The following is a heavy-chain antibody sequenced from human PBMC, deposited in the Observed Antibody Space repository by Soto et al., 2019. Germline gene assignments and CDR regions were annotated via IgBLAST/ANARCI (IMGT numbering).Heavy chain of an antibody. CDR1: GFTFSSYG. J-gene: IGHJ6*02. Sequence: PGGSLRLSCAASGFTFSSYGMHWVRQAPGKGLEWVAVISYDGSNKYYADSVKGRFTISRDNSKNTLYLQMNSLRAEDTAVYYCAKEIQLWLQVYYYYGMDVWGQGTTVTVSS. V-gene: IGHV3-30*18. CDR2: ISYDGSNK. D-gene: IGHD5-18*01. CDR3: AKEIQLWLQVYYYYGMDV.